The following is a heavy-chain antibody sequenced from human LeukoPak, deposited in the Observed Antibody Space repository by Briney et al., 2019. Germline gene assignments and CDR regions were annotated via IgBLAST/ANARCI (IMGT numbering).Heavy chain of an antibody. V-gene: IGHV3-48*03. Sequence: GGSLRLSCAASGFTISSYEMNWVRQAPGKGLEWVSYISTSGNTRYYADSVKGRFTISRDNAKNSLYLQMNSLRVEDTAVYYCARELSGTTSYYFDYWGQGTLVTVSS. J-gene: IGHJ4*02. CDR1: GFTISSYE. D-gene: IGHD1-7*01. CDR2: ISTSGNTR. CDR3: ARELSGTTSYYFDY.